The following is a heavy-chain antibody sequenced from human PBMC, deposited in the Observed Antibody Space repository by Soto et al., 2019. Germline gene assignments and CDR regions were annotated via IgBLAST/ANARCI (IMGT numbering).Heavy chain of an antibody. D-gene: IGHD1-26*01. CDR2: IKQDGSEK. CDR3: ARDSWVSTDTEPLDDGMDV. Sequence: WGSLRLSCAASGFTFSSYWLSWVRQAPGKGLEWVANIKQDGSEKYYVDSVKGRFTISRDNAKNSLYLQMNSLRAEDTAVYYCARDSWVSTDTEPLDDGMDVWGQGTTVTVSS. V-gene: IGHV3-7*03. J-gene: IGHJ6*02. CDR1: GFTFSSYW.